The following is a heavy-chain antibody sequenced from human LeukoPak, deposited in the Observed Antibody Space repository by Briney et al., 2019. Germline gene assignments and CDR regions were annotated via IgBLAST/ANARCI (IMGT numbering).Heavy chain of an antibody. Sequence: GGSLRLSCAASGFTFTIYGMNWLRQAPGKGLEWVSYLSGRSDSIYYAESVKGRFTISRDNARNSLYVQMNSLRDEDTAVYYCARDFRYRDSSGYYSFDYWGQGTLVTVSS. D-gene: IGHD3-22*01. CDR2: LSGRSDSI. CDR3: ARDFRYRDSSGYYSFDY. V-gene: IGHV3-48*02. J-gene: IGHJ4*02. CDR1: GFTFTIYG.